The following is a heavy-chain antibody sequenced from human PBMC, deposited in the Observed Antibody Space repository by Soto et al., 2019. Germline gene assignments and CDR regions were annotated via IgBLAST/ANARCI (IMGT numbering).Heavy chain of an antibody. V-gene: IGHV3-33*01. Sequence: QVQLVESGGGVVQPGRSLRLSCAASGFTFSSYAMHWVRQAPGKGPEWLAVIWYDGSNKYYGDSVKGRFTISRDNSRNTLYMQMNSLRVEDTAVYYCARAYGDWRYFVYWGQGTLVTVSS. J-gene: IGHJ4*02. CDR1: GFTFSSYA. CDR3: ARAYGDWRYFVY. CDR2: IWYDGSNK. D-gene: IGHD3-10*01.